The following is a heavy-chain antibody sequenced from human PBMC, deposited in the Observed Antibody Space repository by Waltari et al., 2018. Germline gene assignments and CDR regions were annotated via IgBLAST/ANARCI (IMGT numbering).Heavy chain of an antibody. J-gene: IGHJ4*02. CDR3: ARWWGYSSSYYFDH. V-gene: IGHV4-34*02. CDR1: GGSFNYYY. CDR2: INHTGDT. D-gene: IGHD6-6*01. Sequence: QVQLQQWGAGLLKPSETLSLPCAVYGGSFNYYYWSWIRQPPGKGLEWVGDINHTGDTRYNPSLKSRVTMSVDTSKSQFSLTLSSVTAADMAIYYCARWWGYSSSYYFDHWGQGTLATVSS.